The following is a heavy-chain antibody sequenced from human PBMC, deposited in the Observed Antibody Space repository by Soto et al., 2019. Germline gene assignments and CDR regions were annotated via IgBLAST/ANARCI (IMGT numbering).Heavy chain of an antibody. Sequence: QVQLQESGPGLVKPSETLSLTCGVSGDSINNGFWWTWVRQPPGKGLEWIGEKHHSGSTNYNLSLKSRVSISLYKSKHQFSLNLSSVTAADTAVFFCASSSGWWRLDFWGQGTTVTVSS. CDR1: GDSINNGFW. D-gene: IGHD6-19*01. CDR2: KHHSGST. J-gene: IGHJ6*02. V-gene: IGHV4-4*02. CDR3: ASSSGWWRLDF.